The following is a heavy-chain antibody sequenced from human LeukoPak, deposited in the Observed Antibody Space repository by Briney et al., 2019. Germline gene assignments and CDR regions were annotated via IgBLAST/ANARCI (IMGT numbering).Heavy chain of an antibody. D-gene: IGHD6-13*01. V-gene: IGHV3-7*01. Sequence: PGGSLRLSCVGSGFTFSDYWMSWVRQAPGKGLEWVANIKQDGSEKDYVDSVKGRVTISRDNAKNLLYLQMNSLRAEDTAVYYCARDAAGSSWTDYWGQGTLVTVSS. J-gene: IGHJ4*02. CDR3: ARDAAGSSWTDY. CDR2: IKQDGSEK. CDR1: GFTFSDYW.